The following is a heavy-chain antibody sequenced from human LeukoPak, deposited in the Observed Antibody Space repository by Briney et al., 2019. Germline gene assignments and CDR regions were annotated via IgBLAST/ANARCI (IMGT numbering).Heavy chain of an antibody. Sequence: SETLSLTCAVSGVSFNDYYWSWVRQPPGKGLEWIGEINHSGYTNDSPSLKSRVTISIGTSRKQFSLNLRSVTVADTAVYYCTRMTTGHDYWGQGTLVTVSS. CDR1: GVSFNDYY. CDR3: TRMTTGHDY. D-gene: IGHD4-17*01. J-gene: IGHJ4*02. V-gene: IGHV4-34*01. CDR2: INHSGYT.